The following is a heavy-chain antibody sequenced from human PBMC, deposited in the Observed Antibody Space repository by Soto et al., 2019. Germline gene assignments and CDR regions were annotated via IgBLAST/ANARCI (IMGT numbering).Heavy chain of an antibody. CDR2: ISGSGGST. D-gene: IGHD3-16*01. V-gene: IGHV3-23*01. CDR3: AKARIMITFGGVPNYCFDC. J-gene: IGHJ4*02. CDR1: GFTFSSYA. Sequence: EVQLLESGGGLVQPGGSLRLSCAASGFTFSSYAMSWVRQAPGKGLEWVSAISGSGGSTYYADSVKGRFTISRDNAKNTLYLQMNGLRAEDTAVYYCAKARIMITFGGVPNYCFDCWGQGTLVTVSS.